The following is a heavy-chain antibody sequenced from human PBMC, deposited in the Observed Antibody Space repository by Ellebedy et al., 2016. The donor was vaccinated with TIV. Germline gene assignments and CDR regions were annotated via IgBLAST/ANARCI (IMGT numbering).Heavy chain of an antibody. Sequence: GESLKISCEASGFSFRSYWMSWVRQAPGKGLEWVANINQGGGQKYYVDSVKGRFTISRDNANNSLYLEMSSLRAEDTAVYYCATDGSYGDYLSPAHASVMWGQGTLVSVSS. D-gene: IGHD4-17*01. V-gene: IGHV3-7*01. J-gene: IGHJ3*02. CDR2: INQGGGQK. CDR3: ATDGSYGDYLSPAHASVM. CDR1: GFSFRSYW.